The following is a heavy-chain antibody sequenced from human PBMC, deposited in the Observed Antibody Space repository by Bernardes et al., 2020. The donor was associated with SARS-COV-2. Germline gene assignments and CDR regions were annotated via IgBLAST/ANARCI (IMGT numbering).Heavy chain of an antibody. V-gene: IGHV1-46*03. J-gene: IGHJ4*02. CDR1: GYMFTTHY. Sequence: ASVKVSCKASGYMFTTHYIHWVRQAPGQGPEWLGIISPSVGSTIYAHNFQGRVTMTRDTSTSTVYMELSGLTSEDTALYFCARGAYCSGGSCYTVNSHLDYWGQGTLVTVSS. CDR2: ISPSVGST. D-gene: IGHD2-15*01. CDR3: ARGAYCSGGSCYTVNSHLDY.